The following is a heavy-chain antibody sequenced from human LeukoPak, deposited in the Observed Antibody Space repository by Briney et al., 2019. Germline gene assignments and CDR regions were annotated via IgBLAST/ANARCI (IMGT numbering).Heavy chain of an antibody. J-gene: IGHJ4*02. Sequence: GGSLRLSCEAAGPTFTTYSMSWVSQAPGKGLEWVSSISLSSDTIYYADSVKGRFTISRDNAKNSLYLQMNSLRDEDTAVYYGARQDVGLYYWGQGTLVTVSS. CDR2: ISLSSDTI. CDR3: ARQDVGLYY. D-gene: IGHD1-26*01. CDR1: GPTFTTYS. V-gene: IGHV3-48*02.